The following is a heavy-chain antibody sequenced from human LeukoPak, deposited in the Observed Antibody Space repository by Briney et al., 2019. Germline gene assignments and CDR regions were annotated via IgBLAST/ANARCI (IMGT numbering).Heavy chain of an antibody. J-gene: IGHJ4*02. CDR3: ARVPYSTGAFDY. D-gene: IGHD6-19*01. CDR2: ISYDGSNK. CDR1: GFTFSSYG. Sequence: GGSLRLSCAASGFTFSSYGMHWVRQAPGKGLEWVAVISYDGSNKYYADSVKGRFTISRDNSKNTLYLQMNSLRDEDTALYYCARVPYSTGAFDYWGQGTLVTVSS. V-gene: IGHV3-30*03.